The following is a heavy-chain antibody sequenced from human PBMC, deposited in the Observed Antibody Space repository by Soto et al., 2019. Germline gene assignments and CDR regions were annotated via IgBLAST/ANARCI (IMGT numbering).Heavy chain of an antibody. V-gene: IGHV4-31*03. D-gene: IGHD4-4*01. CDR1: GGSISSGGYY. J-gene: IGHJ4*02. CDR2: IYYSGST. CDR3: AREVTVTTPFYFDY. Sequence: QVQLQESGPGLVKPSQTLSLTCTVSGGSISSGGYYWSWIRQHPGKGLEWIGYIYYSGSTYYNPSLKSRVTISVDTSKNQFSLKRSSVTAADTAVYYCAREVTVTTPFYFDYWGQGTLVTVSS.